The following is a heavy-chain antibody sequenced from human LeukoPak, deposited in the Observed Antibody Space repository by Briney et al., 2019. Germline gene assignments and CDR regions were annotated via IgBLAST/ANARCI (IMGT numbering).Heavy chain of an antibody. D-gene: IGHD3-3*01. CDR1: GGSISSYY. V-gene: IGHV4-59*08. Sequence: SETLSLTCTVSGGSISSYYWSWIRQPPGKGLEWIGYIYYSGSTNYNPSLKSRVTISVDTSKNQFSLKLSSVTAADTAVYYCARHGGRDDFWSGYYIGYYYYGMDVWGQGTTVTVSS. J-gene: IGHJ6*02. CDR3: ARHGGRDDFWSGYYIGYYYYGMDV. CDR2: IYYSGST.